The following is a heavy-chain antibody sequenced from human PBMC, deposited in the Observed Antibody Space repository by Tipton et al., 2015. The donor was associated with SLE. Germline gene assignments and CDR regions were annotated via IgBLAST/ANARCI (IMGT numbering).Heavy chain of an antibody. V-gene: IGHV3-48*03. Sequence: GSLRLSCAASGFTFSSYEMNWVRQAPGKGLEWVSYISSSGSTIYYADSVKGRFTISRDNAKNSLYLQMNSLRAEDTAVYYCARGLYGSGSHGGMDVWGQGTTVTVSS. CDR2: ISSSGSTI. CDR1: GFTFSSYE. J-gene: IGHJ6*02. D-gene: IGHD3-10*01. CDR3: ARGLYGSGSHGGMDV.